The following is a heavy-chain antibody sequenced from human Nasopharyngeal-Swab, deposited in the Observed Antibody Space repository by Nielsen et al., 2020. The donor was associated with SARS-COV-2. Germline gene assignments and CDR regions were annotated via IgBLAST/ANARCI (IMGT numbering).Heavy chain of an antibody. J-gene: IGHJ5*02. D-gene: IGHD3-22*01. CDR1: GFTFSSYW. CDR3: AKDRDHYYDSSGYPMFDP. V-gene: IGHV3-7*03. CDR2: IKQDGSEK. Sequence: GASLQISCAASGFTFSSYWMSWVRQAPGKGLEWVANIKQDGSEKYYVDSVKGRFTISRDNAKNSLYLQMNSLRAEDTALYYCAKDRDHYYDSSGYPMFDPWGQGTLVTVSS.